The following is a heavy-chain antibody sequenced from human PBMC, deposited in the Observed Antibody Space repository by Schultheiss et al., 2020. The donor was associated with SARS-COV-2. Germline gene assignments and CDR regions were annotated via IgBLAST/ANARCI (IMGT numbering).Heavy chain of an antibody. CDR3: TTGGLRTPGYGMDV. D-gene: IGHD3-16*01. CDR2: ISSSSSYT. J-gene: IGHJ6*02. V-gene: IGHV3-23*01. Sequence: GESLKISCAASGFTFSSYAMSWVRQAPGKGLEWVSYISSSSSYTNYADSVKGRFTISRDNSKNTLYLQMNSLRAEDTAVYYCTTGGLRTPGYGMDVWGQGTTVTVSS. CDR1: GFTFSSYA.